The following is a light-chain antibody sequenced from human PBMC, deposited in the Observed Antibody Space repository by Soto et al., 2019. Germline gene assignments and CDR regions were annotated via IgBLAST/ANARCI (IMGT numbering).Light chain of an antibody. CDR2: GAS. CDR3: QQSYSTRWT. CDR1: QSVSSY. J-gene: IGKJ1*01. V-gene: IGKV3-15*01. Sequence: EIVLTQSPGTLSLSPGEIATLSCRASQSVSSYLAWYQQKPGQAPRLLIYGASRRATGVPARFSGSGSGTEFTLTISSLQPEDFATYYCQQSYSTRWTFGQGTKVDIK.